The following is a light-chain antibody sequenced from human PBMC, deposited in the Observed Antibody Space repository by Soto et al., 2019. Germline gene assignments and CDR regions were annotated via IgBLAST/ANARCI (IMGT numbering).Light chain of an antibody. Sequence: QSVLTQPASVSGSPGQSITISCTGTSSDVGGYNYVSWYQQHPGRAPQLMIYDVSNRPSGVSNRFSGCRSGNTASLTISGLQAEDEADYYCSSYATSTTVLFGGGTKLTVL. J-gene: IGLJ2*01. V-gene: IGLV2-14*03. CDR3: SSYATSTTVL. CDR1: SSDVGGYNY. CDR2: DVS.